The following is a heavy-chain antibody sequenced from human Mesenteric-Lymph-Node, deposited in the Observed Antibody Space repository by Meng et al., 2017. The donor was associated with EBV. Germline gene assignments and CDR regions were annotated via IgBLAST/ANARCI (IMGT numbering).Heavy chain of an antibody. CDR2: ISQSGDT. J-gene: IGHJ4*02. Sequence: QLHRWGEGRSVPSAPRSLAAAAWGGSFSGYHWSWIRQPPGKGLEYIGEISQSGDTNYNPSLKSRVTISLDKSENQFSLRLTSVTAADTAMYCCAASSGWWRLDYWGQGILVTVSS. D-gene: IGHD6-19*01. CDR1: GGSFSGYH. CDR3: AASSGWWRLDY. V-gene: IGHV4-34*01.